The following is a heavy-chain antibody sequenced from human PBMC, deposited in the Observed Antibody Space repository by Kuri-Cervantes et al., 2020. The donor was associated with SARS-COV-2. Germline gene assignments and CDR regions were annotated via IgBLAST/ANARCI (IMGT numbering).Heavy chain of an antibody. CDR3: AKDRISYGDYSS. CDR1: GFTFSSYA. J-gene: IGHJ5*02. Sequence: GESLKISCAASGFTFSSYAMSWVRQAPGKGLEWVSAISGSGGSTYYADSVKGRFTISRDNSKNTLYLQMNSLRAEDTAVYYCAKDRISYGDYSSWGQGTRVTGAS. D-gene: IGHD4-17*01. V-gene: IGHV3-23*01. CDR2: ISGSGGST.